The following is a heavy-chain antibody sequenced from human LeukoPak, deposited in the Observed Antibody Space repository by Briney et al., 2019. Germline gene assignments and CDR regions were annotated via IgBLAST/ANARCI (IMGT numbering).Heavy chain of an antibody. J-gene: IGHJ4*02. D-gene: IGHD2/OR15-2a*01. CDR3: ARGQFLIDY. V-gene: IGHV3-48*01. CDR1: GFTFSTYT. CDR2: ISTSSSTI. Sequence: PGGSLRLSCAASGFTFSTYTMNWVRQAPGKGLEWISYISTSSSTIYYADSVKGRFTISRDNAKNSLFLQMNSLRAEGTTVYYCARGQFLIDYWGQGTLVTVSS.